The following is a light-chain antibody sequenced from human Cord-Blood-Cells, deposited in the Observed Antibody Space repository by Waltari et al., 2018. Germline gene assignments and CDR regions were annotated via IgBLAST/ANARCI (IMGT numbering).Light chain of an antibody. J-gene: IGLJ2*01. V-gene: IGLV2-8*01. CDR1: SSDVGGYNY. CDR3: SSYAGSNNLV. Sequence: QSALTQPPSASGSPGQSVTISCTGTSSDVGGYNYVSWYQQYPGKAPKLMIYEVSNRPAGVPDRFSGSNSGNTASLTVSGLQAEDEADYYCSSYAGSNNLVFGGGTKLTVL. CDR2: EVS.